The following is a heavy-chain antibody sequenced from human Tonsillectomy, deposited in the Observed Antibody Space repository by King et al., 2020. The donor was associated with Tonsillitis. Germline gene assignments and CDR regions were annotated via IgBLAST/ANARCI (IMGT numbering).Heavy chain of an antibody. CDR2: IIPIFGST. Sequence: QLVQSGAEVKKPGSSVKVSCKASGGTFSNYAISWVRQAPGQGLEWMGGIIPIFGSTNYAQKFQDRVTLTADESTSTAYMELSSLRSEDTAVYYCARDPRHFYDSRGYFDYWGQGTLVPVSS. CDR1: GGTFSNYA. V-gene: IGHV1-69*01. CDR3: ARDPRHFYDSRGYFDY. J-gene: IGHJ4*02. D-gene: IGHD3-22*01.